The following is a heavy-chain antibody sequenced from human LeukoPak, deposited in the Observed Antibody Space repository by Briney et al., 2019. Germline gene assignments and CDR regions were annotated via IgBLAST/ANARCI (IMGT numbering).Heavy chain of an antibody. Sequence: SETLSLTCTVSGGSISSYYWSWIRQPPGKGLEWIGYIYYSGSTNYNPSLKSRVTISVDTSKNQFSLKLSSVTAADTAVYYCARSFDSSGYYYDYWGQGTLVTVSS. CDR1: GGSISSYY. D-gene: IGHD3-22*01. V-gene: IGHV4-59*01. CDR3: ARSFDSSGYYYDY. J-gene: IGHJ4*02. CDR2: IYYSGST.